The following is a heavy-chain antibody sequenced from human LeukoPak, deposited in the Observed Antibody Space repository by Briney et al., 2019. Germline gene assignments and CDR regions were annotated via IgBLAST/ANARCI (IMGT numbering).Heavy chain of an antibody. Sequence: GTSLRLSCAASGFSFSDYGMHWVRQAPGKRLEWVAAVWYDGGNQKYADSVKGRFTISRENSKNTLYLQMNSLRVEDTAVYYCARDAAWSGHYNWGKYYYDYMDVWGKGTTVAVSS. D-gene: IGHD3-3*01. J-gene: IGHJ6*03. CDR2: VWYDGGNQ. CDR3: ARDAAWSGHYNWGKYYYDYMDV. CDR1: GFSFSDYG. V-gene: IGHV3-33*01.